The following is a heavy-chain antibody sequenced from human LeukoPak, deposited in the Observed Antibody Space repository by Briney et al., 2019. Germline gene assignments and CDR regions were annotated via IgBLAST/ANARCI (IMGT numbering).Heavy chain of an antibody. CDR2: IYYSGST. Sequence: QVQLQESGPGLVKPSETLSLTCTVSGGSISSYYWSWIRQPPGKGLEWIGYIYYSGSTNYNPSLKSRVTISVDTSKNQFSLKLSSVTAADTAVYYCARVVRYFDWLDYWGQRTLVTVSS. CDR1: GGSISSYY. CDR3: ARVVRYFDWLDY. V-gene: IGHV4-59*01. J-gene: IGHJ4*02. D-gene: IGHD3-9*01.